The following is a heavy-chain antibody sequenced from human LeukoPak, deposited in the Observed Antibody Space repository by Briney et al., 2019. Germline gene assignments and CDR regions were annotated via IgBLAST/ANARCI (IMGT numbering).Heavy chain of an antibody. Sequence: GGSLRLSCAASGFTFSDHYMTWIRQAPGKGLEWVSYILNSGSTIYYADSVKGRFTISRDNAKNSLLLQMNSLRVEDTAVYYCARGHYGLDVWGQGTTVTVSS. J-gene: IGHJ6*02. CDR1: GFTFSDHY. CDR2: ILNSGSTI. V-gene: IGHV3-11*01. CDR3: ARGHYGLDV.